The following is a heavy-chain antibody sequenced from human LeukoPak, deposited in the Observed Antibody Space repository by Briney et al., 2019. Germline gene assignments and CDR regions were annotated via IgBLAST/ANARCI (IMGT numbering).Heavy chain of an antibody. CDR2: IYYSGST. D-gene: IGHD3-10*01. J-gene: IGHJ5*02. CDR1: GGSISSYY. CDR3: ARDYYGSGSYPFDP. V-gene: IGHV4-59*12. Sequence: PSETLSLTCTVSGGSISSYYWSWIRQPPGKGLEWIGYIYYSGSTNYNPSLKSRVTISVDTSKNQFSLKLSSVTAADTAVYYCARDYYGSGSYPFDPWGQGTLVTVSS.